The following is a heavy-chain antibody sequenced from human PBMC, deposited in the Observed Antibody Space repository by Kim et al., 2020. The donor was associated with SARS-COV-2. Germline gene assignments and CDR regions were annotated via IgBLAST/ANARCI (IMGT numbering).Heavy chain of an antibody. Sequence: NYAQKFQGRVTMTADESTSTAYMELSSLRSEDTAVYYCAEGSGSYYYFDYWGQGTLVTVSS. CDR3: AEGSGSYYYFDY. D-gene: IGHD3-10*01. V-gene: IGHV1-69*01. J-gene: IGHJ4*02.